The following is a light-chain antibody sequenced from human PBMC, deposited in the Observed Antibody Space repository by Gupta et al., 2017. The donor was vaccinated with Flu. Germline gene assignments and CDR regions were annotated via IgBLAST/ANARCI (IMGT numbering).Light chain of an antibody. CDR1: QGINNY. Sequence: IHLTQSPSSLSESIGDRVTITCRASQGINNYLAWYQQTPGKAPKLLIYGASTLQSGVPSRFSGSGSGTEFTLTISSLQPEDFASYYCQHLNGYPITFGQGTRLEIK. J-gene: IGKJ5*01. V-gene: IGKV1-9*01. CDR2: GAS. CDR3: QHLNGYPIT.